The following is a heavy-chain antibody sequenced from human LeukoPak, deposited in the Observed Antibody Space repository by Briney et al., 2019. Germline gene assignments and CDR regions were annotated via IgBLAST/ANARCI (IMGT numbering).Heavy chain of an antibody. Sequence: SETLSLTCTVSGGSISSYYWSWIRQPPGKGLEWIGYIYYSGSTNYNPSLKSRVTISVDTSRNQFSLKLSSVTAADTAVYYCARGRLGGSGSYYNVLDYWGQGTLVTVSS. D-gene: IGHD3-10*01. CDR2: IYYSGST. V-gene: IGHV4-59*01. CDR3: ARGRLGGSGSYYNVLDY. J-gene: IGHJ4*02. CDR1: GGSISSYY.